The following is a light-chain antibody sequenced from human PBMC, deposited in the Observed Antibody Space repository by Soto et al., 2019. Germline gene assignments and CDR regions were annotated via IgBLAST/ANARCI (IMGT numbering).Light chain of an antibody. J-gene: IGKJ5*01. CDR2: AAS. Sequence: IQMTQSPSSLSASLGERVTITCRASQSISSYLNWYQQKPGKAPKLLIYAASSLQSGVPSRFSGSGSGTDFTLTISSLQPEDFATYYCQQSYSTPPNFGQGTRLEIK. CDR1: QSISSY. V-gene: IGKV1-39*01. CDR3: QQSYSTPPN.